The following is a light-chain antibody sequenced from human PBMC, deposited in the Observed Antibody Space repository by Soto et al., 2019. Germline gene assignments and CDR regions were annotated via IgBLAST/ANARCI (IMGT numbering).Light chain of an antibody. V-gene: IGKV1-33*01. CDR2: DAS. J-gene: IGKJ4*01. CDR1: GDITQY. Sequence: DIQMTQSPSSLSASIGDRITITCQASGDITQYLHWYHHKSQRAPKLLIYDASNLNTGVPTRFSGSGFGTHFIFNFSSLKPADGGRYYSQQSVSLPLSFGVGNRVEIK. CDR3: QQSVSLPLS.